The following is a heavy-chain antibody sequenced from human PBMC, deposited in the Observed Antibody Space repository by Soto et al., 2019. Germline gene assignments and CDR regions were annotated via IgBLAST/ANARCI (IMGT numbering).Heavy chain of an antibody. CDR1: GSSISGFY. D-gene: IGHD1-1*01. V-gene: IGHV4-4*07. J-gene: IGHJ5*02. Sequence: LTCTVSGSSISGFYWSWIRNSAGKGLEWIGRIYATGTTDYNPSLKSRVMMSVDTSKKQFSLKLRSVTAADTAVYYCVRDGTNPFREWFDPLGQGTSLTVSS. CDR2: IYATGTT. CDR3: VRDGTNPFREWFDP.